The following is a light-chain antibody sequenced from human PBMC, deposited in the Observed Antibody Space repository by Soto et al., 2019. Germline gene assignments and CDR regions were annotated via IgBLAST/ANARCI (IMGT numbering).Light chain of an antibody. CDR3: QKYNSAPWT. CDR1: QGISNY. Sequence: DIQMTQSPSSLSASVGDRVTITCRASQGISNYLAWYQQQPGKVPKLLIYVATTLQSGVPSRFSGSGSGTDFTLTISSLQPEDVATYYCQKYNSAPWTFGQGTKVEIK. V-gene: IGKV1-27*01. J-gene: IGKJ1*01. CDR2: VAT.